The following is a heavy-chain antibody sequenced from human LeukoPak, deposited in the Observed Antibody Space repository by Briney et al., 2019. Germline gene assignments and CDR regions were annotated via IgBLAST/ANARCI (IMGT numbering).Heavy chain of an antibody. Sequence: PGGSLRLSCAASGFTFSSYAMSWVRQAPGKGLEWVSAISGSGGSTYYADSVKGRFTISRDNSKNTLYLQMNSLRAEDTAVYYCARAAYYYDSSGYSYWGQGTLVTVSS. D-gene: IGHD3-22*01. CDR2: ISGSGGST. CDR3: ARAAYYYDSSGYSY. J-gene: IGHJ4*02. CDR1: GFTFSSYA. V-gene: IGHV3-23*01.